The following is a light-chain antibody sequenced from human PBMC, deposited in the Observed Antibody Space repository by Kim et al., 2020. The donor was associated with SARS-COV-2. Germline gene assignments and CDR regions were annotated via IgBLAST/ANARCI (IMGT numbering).Light chain of an antibody. V-gene: IGKV3-15*01. J-gene: IGKJ4*01. CDR2: GAS. Sequence: ETWLTQSPAPLSVSPGESATLSCRASQSLDTHLAWYQQKPGQAPRLLIFGASIRATGIPDRFSGTGSGTEFSLTISSLQSEDFAVYYCQHAESFGGGTKGDIK. CDR3: QHAES. CDR1: QSLDTH.